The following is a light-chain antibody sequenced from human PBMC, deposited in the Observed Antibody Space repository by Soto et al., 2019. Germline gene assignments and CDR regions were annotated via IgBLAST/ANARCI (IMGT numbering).Light chain of an antibody. CDR2: DIS. CDR3: QQYNNWPS. J-gene: IGKJ5*01. CDR1: QTVSRN. Sequence: EVFMTQSPATLSVSPWEIATLSCRASQTVSRNLAWYQQRPGQAPRLLIYDISNRATGVPARFSGSGSETEFTLTIRSLQSEDFAVYFCQQYNNWPSFGQGTRLEIK. V-gene: IGKV3-15*01.